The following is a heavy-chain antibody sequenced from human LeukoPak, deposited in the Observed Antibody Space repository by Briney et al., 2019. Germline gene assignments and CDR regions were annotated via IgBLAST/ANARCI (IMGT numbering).Heavy chain of an antibody. CDR1: GGSISSYY. CDR3: ARSEGTATVTTFDY. CDR2: IYYSGST. Sequence: SETLSLTCTVSGGSISSYYWSWIRQPPGKGLEWIGYIYYSGSTNYNPSLKSRVTISVDTSKNQFSLKLSSVTAADTAVYYCARSEGTATVTTFDYWGQGTLVTVSS. D-gene: IGHD4-17*01. V-gene: IGHV4-59*08. J-gene: IGHJ4*02.